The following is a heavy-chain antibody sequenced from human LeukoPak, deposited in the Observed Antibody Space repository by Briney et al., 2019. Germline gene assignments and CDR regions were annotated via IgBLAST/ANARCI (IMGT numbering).Heavy chain of an antibody. D-gene: IGHD4-17*01. CDR2: IYYSGSP. Sequence: SQTLSLTCTVSGGSISSGDYYWSWIRQPPGKGLEWIGYIYYSGSPYYNPSLKSRVTISVDTSKNQYTLKLSSVTAADTAVYYCARIRYGDPGVDYWGQGTLVTVSS. CDR1: GGSISSGDYY. V-gene: IGHV4-30-4*08. CDR3: ARIRYGDPGVDY. J-gene: IGHJ4*02.